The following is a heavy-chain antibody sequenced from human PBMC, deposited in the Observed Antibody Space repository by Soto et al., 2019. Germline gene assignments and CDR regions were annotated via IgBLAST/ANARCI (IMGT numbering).Heavy chain of an antibody. V-gene: IGHV5-51*01. Sequence: VEALKISCNGSGYSFSKYWFLRVLQMPAESLEWVGIIFPRYYDARYCPSFQGQFTISADKSISSAYLQWTSLKASDTAIYYFVRPPAGDSRGYSGPLSRSSGMDIWGPGTTVTVSS. CDR2: IFPRYYDA. CDR1: GYSFSKYW. D-gene: IGHD5-12*01. CDR3: VRPPAGDSRGYSGPLSRSSGMDI. J-gene: IGHJ6*02.